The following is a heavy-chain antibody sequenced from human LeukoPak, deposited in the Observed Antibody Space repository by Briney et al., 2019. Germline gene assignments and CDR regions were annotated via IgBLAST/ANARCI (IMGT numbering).Heavy chain of an antibody. J-gene: IGHJ4*02. CDR2: IYYSGST. Sequence: GSLSLTCTVSGGSISSSSYYWGWIRQPPGKGLEWIGSIYYSGSTYYNPSLKSRVTISVDTSKNQFSLKLSSVTAADTAVYYCAGGVYCSGGSCYFHWGQGTLVTVSS. CDR1: GGSISSSSYY. D-gene: IGHD2-15*01. CDR3: AGGVYCSGGSCYFH. V-gene: IGHV4-39*01.